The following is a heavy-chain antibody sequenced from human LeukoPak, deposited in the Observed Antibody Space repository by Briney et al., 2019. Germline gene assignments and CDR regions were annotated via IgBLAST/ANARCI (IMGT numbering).Heavy chain of an antibody. V-gene: IGHV3-30*04. CDR1: GFTFSSYA. Sequence: GGSLRLSCAASGFTFSSYAMSWVRQAPGKGLEWVAVISYDGSNKYYADSVKGRFTISRDNSKNTLYLQMNSLRAEDTAVYYCARDGWAVTHEVARYYYYYGMDVWGQGTTVTVSS. D-gene: IGHD4-17*01. J-gene: IGHJ6*02. CDR3: ARDGWAVTHEVARYYYYYGMDV. CDR2: ISYDGSNK.